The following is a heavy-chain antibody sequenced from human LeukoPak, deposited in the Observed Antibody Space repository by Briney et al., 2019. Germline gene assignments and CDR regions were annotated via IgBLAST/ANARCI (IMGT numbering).Heavy chain of an antibody. CDR2: ISSSSSTI. CDR3: ARDSSFMVQGVIAFDY. V-gene: IGHV3-48*02. J-gene: IGHJ4*02. Sequence: GGSLRLSCAAPGLTFSSYSMNWVRQAPGKGLEWVSYISSSSSTIYYADSVKGRFTISRDNAKNSLYLQMNSLRDEDTAVYYCARDSSFMVQGVIAFDYWGQGTLVTVSS. CDR1: GLTFSSYS. D-gene: IGHD3-10*01.